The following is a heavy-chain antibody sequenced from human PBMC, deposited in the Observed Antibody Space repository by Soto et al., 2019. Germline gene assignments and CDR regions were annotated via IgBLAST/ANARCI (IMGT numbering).Heavy chain of an antibody. V-gene: IGHV3-23*01. CDR1: GFTFNNYA. CDR3: AKGRGGSGSLTPRVDF. Sequence: EVQLLESGGGLVQPGGSLRLSCAASGFTFNNYAMTWVRQAPGKGREWVSAISGGGDTTSYADSVKGRFTVSTDGSKNTLYLQMRSLRAEDTALYYCAKGRGGSGSLTPRVDFWGQGTLVTVSS. J-gene: IGHJ4*02. CDR2: ISGGGDTT. D-gene: IGHD3-10*01.